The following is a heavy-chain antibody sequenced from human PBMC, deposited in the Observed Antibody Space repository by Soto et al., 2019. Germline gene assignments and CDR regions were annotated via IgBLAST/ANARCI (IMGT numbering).Heavy chain of an antibody. CDR2: IIPIFGTA. Sequence: QVQLVQSGAEVKKPGSSVKVSCKASGGTFSSYAISWVRQAPGQGLEWMGGIIPIFGTANYAQKFQGRVTITADESTSTAYMELSSLRSEVTAVYYCARDSYGYIDYYYGMDVWGQGTTVTVSS. D-gene: IGHD5-18*01. CDR1: GGTFSSYA. CDR3: ARDSYGYIDYYYGMDV. V-gene: IGHV1-69*01. J-gene: IGHJ6*02.